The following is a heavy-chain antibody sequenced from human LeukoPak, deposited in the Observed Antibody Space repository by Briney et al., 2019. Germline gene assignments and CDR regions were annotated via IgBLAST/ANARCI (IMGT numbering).Heavy chain of an antibody. J-gene: IGHJ6*02. CDR1: GYTFTSYD. CDR2: INAGNGNT. CDR3: ARAETGNYYYYGMDV. D-gene: IGHD1-1*01. V-gene: IGHV1-3*01. Sequence: ASVKVSCKASGYTFTSYDINWVRQAPGQRLEWMGWINAGNGNTKYSQKFQGRVTITRDTSASTAYMELSSLRSEDTAVYYCARAETGNYYYYGMDVWGQGTTVTVSS.